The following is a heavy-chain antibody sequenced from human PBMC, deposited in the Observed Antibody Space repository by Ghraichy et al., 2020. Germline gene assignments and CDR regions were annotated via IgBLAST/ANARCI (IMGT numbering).Heavy chain of an antibody. CDR1: GGSTSRSSYY. CDR2: IYYSGST. D-gene: IGHD3-22*01. Sequence: SQTLSLTCTVSGGSTSRSSYYWSWIRQPPGKGLEWIGSIYYSGSTFRNPSLKSRVTISVDTSKNQFSLRLTSVTAADTAVYYCARHVADSSWYSYYFDYWGQGTPVTVSS. J-gene: IGHJ4*02. CDR3: ARHVADSSWYSYYFDY. V-gene: IGHV4-39*01.